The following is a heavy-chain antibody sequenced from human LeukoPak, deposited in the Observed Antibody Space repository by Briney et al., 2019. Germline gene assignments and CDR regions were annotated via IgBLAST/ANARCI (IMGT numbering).Heavy chain of an antibody. CDR3: AKDVDSSGWYYFDY. Sequence: GGSLRLSCAASGFTFSSYGMHRVRQAPGKGLEWVAFIRYDGSNKYYADSVKGRFTISRDNSKNTLYLQMNSLRAEDTAVYYCAKDVDSSGWYYFDYWGQGTLVTVSS. V-gene: IGHV3-30*02. CDR1: GFTFSSYG. CDR2: IRYDGSNK. D-gene: IGHD6-19*01. J-gene: IGHJ4*02.